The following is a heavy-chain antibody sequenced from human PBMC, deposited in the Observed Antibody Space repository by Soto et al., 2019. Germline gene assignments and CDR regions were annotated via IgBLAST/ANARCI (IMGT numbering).Heavy chain of an antibody. CDR3: ARGHFGVTIDV. CDR2: INGGGDIT. D-gene: IGHD3-3*01. CDR1: EFTFSSYS. J-gene: IGHJ6*02. Sequence: EVQLLESGGGLVQPGGSLRLSCAASEFTFSSYSMIWVREALGKGLEWVSGINGGGDITYSAESVKCRFTISRDNSKNTPYLQMNRLRTEDTAVLYWARGHFGVTIDVWGQGTTVTVSS. V-gene: IGHV3-23*01.